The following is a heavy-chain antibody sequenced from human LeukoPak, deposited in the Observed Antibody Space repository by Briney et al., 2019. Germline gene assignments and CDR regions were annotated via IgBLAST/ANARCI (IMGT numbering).Heavy chain of an antibody. CDR3: AKSPYCSSTSCYYYFDY. J-gene: IGHJ4*02. CDR1: GFTFSSYA. V-gene: IGHV3-23*01. Sequence: PGGSLRLSCAASGFTFSSYAMSWVRQAPGKGLEWVSGISGSGDNTYYADSVKGRFTISRDNSKNTLYVQVNSLGTEDTAAYYCAKSPYCSSTSCYYYFDYWGQGTLVTVSS. CDR2: ISGSGDNT. D-gene: IGHD2-2*01.